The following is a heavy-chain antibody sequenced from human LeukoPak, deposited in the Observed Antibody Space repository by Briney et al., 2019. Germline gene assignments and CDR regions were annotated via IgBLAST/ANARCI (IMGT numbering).Heavy chain of an antibody. J-gene: IGHJ4*02. Sequence: PGESLRLSCAASGFTFTTYAMSWVRQAPGKGLEWVSTISGSGGSTYYADSVKGRFTISRDTSKSTLYLQMNSLRAEDTAVYYCAKVAFGELLSYDYWGQGTLVTVSS. V-gene: IGHV3-23*01. CDR3: AKVAFGELLSYDY. CDR2: ISGSGGST. D-gene: IGHD3-10*01. CDR1: GFTFTTYA.